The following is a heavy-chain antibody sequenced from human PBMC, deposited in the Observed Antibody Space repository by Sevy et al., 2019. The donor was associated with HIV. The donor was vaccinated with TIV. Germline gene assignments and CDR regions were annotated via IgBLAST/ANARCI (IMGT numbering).Heavy chain of an antibody. Sequence: GGSLRLSCTASGFTFGDYAMSWFRQAPGKGLEWVGFIRSKAYGGTTEHAASVKGRFTISRDDSKSIAYLQMNSLKTEDTAVYYCTRDLRFLEWLSKGYYYYGMDVWGQGTTVTVSS. J-gene: IGHJ6*02. CDR3: TRDLRFLEWLSKGYYYYGMDV. CDR2: IRSKAYGGTT. D-gene: IGHD3-3*01. V-gene: IGHV3-49*03. CDR1: GFTFGDYA.